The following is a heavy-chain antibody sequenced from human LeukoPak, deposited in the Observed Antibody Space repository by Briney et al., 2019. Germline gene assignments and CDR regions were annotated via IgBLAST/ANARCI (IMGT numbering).Heavy chain of an antibody. J-gene: IGHJ3*02. Sequence: GGSLRLSCAAPGFTFYDYAMHWVRHAPGKRLEWVSGISWNSGSIGYADSVKGRFTISRDNAKNSLYLQMNSLRAEDTALYYCAKADGYSGYDWGYDAFDTWGQGTMVTVSS. CDR3: AKADGYSGYDWGYDAFDT. D-gene: IGHD5-12*01. CDR1: GFTFYDYA. CDR2: ISWNSGSI. V-gene: IGHV3-9*01.